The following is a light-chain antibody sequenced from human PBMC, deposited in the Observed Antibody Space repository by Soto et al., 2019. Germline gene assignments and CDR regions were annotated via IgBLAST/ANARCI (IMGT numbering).Light chain of an antibody. V-gene: IGKV1-5*01. J-gene: IGKJ1*01. Sequence: IPMTHSPSSLSAPLSHTXPVXYPASQSVSGWLAWYQQKPGEAPKLLIYDASALPRGVPSRFSGSGSGTKFTLTIASLQPDDFATYYCQQYETFSGTFGPGTKVDIK. CDR1: QSVSGW. CDR2: DAS. CDR3: QQYETFSGT.